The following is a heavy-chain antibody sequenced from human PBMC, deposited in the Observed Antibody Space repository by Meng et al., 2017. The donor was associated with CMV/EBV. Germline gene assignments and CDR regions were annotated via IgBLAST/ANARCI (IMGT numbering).Heavy chain of an antibody. CDR2: IYYSGST. CDR3: ASLAGDY. J-gene: IGHJ4*02. V-gene: IGHV4-39*07. Sequence: QLQEAGAGLVNPSETLALTCTGSGSPIRRSGYYWGWIRQPPGKGQEWIGSIYYSGSTYYNPSLKSRVTISVDTSKNQFSLKLSSVTAADTAVYYCASLAGDYWGQGTLVTVSS. CDR1: GSPIRRSGYY. D-gene: IGHD3-10*01.